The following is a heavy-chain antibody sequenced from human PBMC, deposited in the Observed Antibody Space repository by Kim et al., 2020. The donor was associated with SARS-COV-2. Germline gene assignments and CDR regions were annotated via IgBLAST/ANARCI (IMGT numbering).Heavy chain of an antibody. CDR1: GFTFSGSA. CDR2: IRSKANSYAT. CDR3: TRRGEGTVTPADPYYYGMDV. V-gene: IGHV3-73*01. Sequence: GGSLRLSCAASGFTFSGSAMHWVRQASGKGLEWVGRIRSKANSYATAYAASVKGRFTISRDDSKNTAYLQMNSLKTEDTAVYYCTRRGEGTVTPADPYYYGMDVWGQGTTVTVSS. J-gene: IGHJ6*02. D-gene: IGHD4-4*01.